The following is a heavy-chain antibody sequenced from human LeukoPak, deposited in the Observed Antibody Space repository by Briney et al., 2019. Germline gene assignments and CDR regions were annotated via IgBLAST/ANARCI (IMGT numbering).Heavy chain of an antibody. CDR2: IKSKTDGGTT. CDR3: TTAITMVRGTYYYYMDV. Sequence: PGGSLRLSCAASGFTFSNAWMSWVRQAPGKGLEWVGRIKSKTDGGTTDYAAPVKGRFTISRDDSKNTLYLQMNSLKTEDTAMYYCTTAITMVRGTYYYYMDVWGKGTTVTVSS. D-gene: IGHD3-10*01. J-gene: IGHJ6*03. CDR1: GFTFSNAW. V-gene: IGHV3-15*01.